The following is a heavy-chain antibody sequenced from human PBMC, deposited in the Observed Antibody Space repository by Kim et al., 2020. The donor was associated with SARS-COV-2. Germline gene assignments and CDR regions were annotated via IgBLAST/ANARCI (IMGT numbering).Heavy chain of an antibody. J-gene: IGHJ2*01. CDR3: ARDNNDWNYLEVYWYFDL. Sequence: QGRVTITRDTSASTAYMELSSLRSEDTAVYYCARDNNDWNYLEVYWYFDLWGRGTLVTVSS. D-gene: IGHD1-7*01. V-gene: IGHV1-3*01.